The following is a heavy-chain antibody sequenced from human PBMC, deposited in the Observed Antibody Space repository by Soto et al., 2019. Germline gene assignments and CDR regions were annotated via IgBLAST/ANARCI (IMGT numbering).Heavy chain of an antibody. Sequence: ASVKVSCKASGYTFTSYGISWVRQAPGQGLEWMGWISAYNGNTNYAQKLQGRVTMTTDTSTSTAYMELRSLRSDDTAVYYCARDWRGGGSSWSPDIDYWGQGTLVTVSS. CDR2: ISAYNGNT. CDR3: ARDWRGGGSSWSPDIDY. J-gene: IGHJ4*02. D-gene: IGHD6-13*01. CDR1: GYTFTSYG. V-gene: IGHV1-18*01.